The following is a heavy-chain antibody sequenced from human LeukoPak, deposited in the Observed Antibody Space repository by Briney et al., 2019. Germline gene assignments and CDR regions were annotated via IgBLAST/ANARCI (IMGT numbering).Heavy chain of an antibody. V-gene: IGHV1-69*05. CDR2: IIPIFGTA. Sequence: ASVKVSCKASGGTFSSYAISWVRQAPGQGLEWMGGIIPIFGTANYAQKFQGRVTFTTDESTSTAYMELSSLRSEDTAVYYCARDTVGITGTTGYFDYWGQGTLVTVSS. CDR3: ARDTVGITGTTGYFDY. CDR1: GGTFSSYA. D-gene: IGHD1-7*01. J-gene: IGHJ4*02.